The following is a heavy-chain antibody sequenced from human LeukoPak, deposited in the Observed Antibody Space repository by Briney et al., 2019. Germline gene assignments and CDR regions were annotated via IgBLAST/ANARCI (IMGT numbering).Heavy chain of an antibody. D-gene: IGHD1-26*01. CDR2: ISYDGSNK. J-gene: IGHJ6*03. CDR1: GFTFSSYG. Sequence: GGSLRLSCAASGFTFSSYGMHWVRQAPGKGLEWVAVISYDGSNKYYADSVKGRFTISRDNSKNTLYLQMNSLRAEDTAVYYCAKGLIEGAYYYYYMDVWGKGTTVTVSS. V-gene: IGHV3-30*18. CDR3: AKGLIEGAYYYYYMDV.